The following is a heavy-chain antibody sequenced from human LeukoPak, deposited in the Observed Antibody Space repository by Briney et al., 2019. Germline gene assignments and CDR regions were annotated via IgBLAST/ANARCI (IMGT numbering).Heavy chain of an antibody. D-gene: IGHD6-13*01. V-gene: IGHV3-21*01. J-gene: IGHJ5*02. CDR2: ISSSSSYI. Sequence: GGSLRLSCAASGFTFSSYSMKWVRQTPGKGLEWVSSISSSSSYIYYADSVKGRFTISRDNAKNSLYLQMNSLRAEDTAVYYCAKAAAAYNWFDPWGQGTLVTVSS. CDR3: AKAAAAYNWFDP. CDR1: GFTFSSYS.